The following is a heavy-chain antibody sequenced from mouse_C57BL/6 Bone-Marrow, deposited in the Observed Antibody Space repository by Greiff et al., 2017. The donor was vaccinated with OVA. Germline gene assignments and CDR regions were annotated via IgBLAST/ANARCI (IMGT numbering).Heavy chain of an antibody. CDR3: PYYYFDS. D-gene: IGHD2-10*01. CDR2: IYPGNSDT. V-gene: IGHV1-5*01. CDR1: GYTFTSYW. Sequence: VQLQQSGTVLARPGASVKMSCKTSGYTFTSYWMHWVKQRPGQGLEWIGAIYPGNSDTSYNQKFKGKAKLTAVTSASTAYMELSSLTNEFSAVYYFPYYYFDSWRPGTTLTVSS. J-gene: IGHJ2*01.